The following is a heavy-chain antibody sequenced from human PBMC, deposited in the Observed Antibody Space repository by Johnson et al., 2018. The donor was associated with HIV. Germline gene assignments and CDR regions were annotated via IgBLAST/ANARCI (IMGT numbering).Heavy chain of an antibody. J-gene: IGHJ3*02. V-gene: IGHV3-15*01. CDR3: TTISQWLVPGTFDI. Sequence: VQLVESGGGVVQPGRSLRLSCAASGFTFSSYALHWVRQAPGKGLEWVGRIKSKTDGGTTDYAAPVKGRFTISRDDSKNTLYLQMNSLKTEDTAVYYCTTISQWLVPGTFDIWGQGTMVTVSS. CDR1: GFTFSSYA. CDR2: IKSKTDGGTT. D-gene: IGHD6-19*01.